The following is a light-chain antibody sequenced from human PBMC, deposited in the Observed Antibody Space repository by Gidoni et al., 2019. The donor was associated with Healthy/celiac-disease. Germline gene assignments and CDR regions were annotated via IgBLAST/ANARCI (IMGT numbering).Light chain of an antibody. CDR1: QSVSSN. CDR3: QQYNNWPPLT. V-gene: IGKV3-15*01. Sequence: EIVMTQSPATMSVSPGERATLPCRASQSVSSNLAWYQQKPGQAPRPLIYGASTRATGIPARFSGSGSGTEFTLTISSLQSEDFAVYYCQQYNNWPPLTFGGXTKVEIK. J-gene: IGKJ4*01. CDR2: GAS.